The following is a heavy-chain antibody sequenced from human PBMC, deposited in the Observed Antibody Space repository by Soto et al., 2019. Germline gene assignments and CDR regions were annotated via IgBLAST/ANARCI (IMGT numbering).Heavy chain of an antibody. D-gene: IGHD2-15*01. J-gene: IGHJ4*02. Sequence: SETLSLTCAVSGGSIGSRNCWSWVRQPPGRGLEWIGEIYHSGNSNYNPSLKSRVTLSVDKSKNQFSLNLTSVTAADTAVYYCAKRDPYIREVPFDYWGKGTLVTVS. CDR3: AKRDPYIREVPFDY. V-gene: IGHV4-4*02. CDR2: IYHSGNS. CDR1: GGSIGSRNC.